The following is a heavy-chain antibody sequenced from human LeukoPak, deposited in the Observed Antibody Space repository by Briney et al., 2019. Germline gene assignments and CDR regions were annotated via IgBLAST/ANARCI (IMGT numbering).Heavy chain of an antibody. CDR3: ARAPYTSDSSSYSHQWLDI. V-gene: IGHV1-8*01. D-gene: IGHD3-22*01. CDR2: INPNSGNA. J-gene: IGHJ3*02. Sequence: GASVKVSCKASGYTFTSYDINWVRQATGQGLEWMGWINPNSGNAGYAQKFQGRGTMTRNTAISTADLEFSSLNSDDTAVYFCARAPYTSDSSSYSHQWLDIWGQGTMVTVSS. CDR1: GYTFTSYD.